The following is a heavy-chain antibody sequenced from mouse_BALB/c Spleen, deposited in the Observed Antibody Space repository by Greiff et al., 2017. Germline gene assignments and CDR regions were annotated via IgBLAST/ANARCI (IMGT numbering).Heavy chain of an antibody. CDR2: IRNKANGYTT. CDR1: GFTFTDYY. J-gene: IGHJ2*01. D-gene: IGHD2-4*01. CDR3: ARDGIYYDYDGGFDY. Sequence: EVQRVESGGGLVQPGGSLRLSCATSGFTFTDYYMSWVRQPPGKALEWLGFIRNKANGYTTEYSASVKGRFTISRDNSQSILYLQMNTLRAEDSATYYCARDGIYYDYDGGFDYWGQGTTLTVSS. V-gene: IGHV7-3*02.